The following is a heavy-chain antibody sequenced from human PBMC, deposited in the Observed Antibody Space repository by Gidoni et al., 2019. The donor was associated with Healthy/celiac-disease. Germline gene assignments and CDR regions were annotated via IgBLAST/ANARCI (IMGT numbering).Heavy chain of an antibody. CDR1: GFTFSSYA. V-gene: IGHV3-64D*06. D-gene: IGHD6-19*01. Sequence: EVQLVESGGGLVQPGGSLRLSCSASGFTFSSYAMHWVRQAPGKGLEYGSAISSNGGSTYYADSVKGRFTISRDNSKNTLYLQMSSLRAEDTAVYYCVKGSIAVAGTTSYLDYWGQGNLVTVSS. CDR3: VKGSIAVAGTTSYLDY. CDR2: ISSNGGST. J-gene: IGHJ4*02.